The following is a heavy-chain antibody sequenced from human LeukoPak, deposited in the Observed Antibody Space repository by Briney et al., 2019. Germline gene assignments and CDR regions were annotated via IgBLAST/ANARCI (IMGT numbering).Heavy chain of an antibody. J-gene: IGHJ4*02. CDR2: IYYSEST. D-gene: IGHD2-15*01. CDR1: GGSISSGGYY. Sequence: KSSQTLSLTCTVSGGSISSGGYYWSWIRQHPGKGLEWIGYIYYSESTYYNPSLKSRVTISVDTSKNQFSLKLSSVTAADTAVYYCARDRCGGGSCYDYYFDYWGQGTLGTVSS. V-gene: IGHV4-31*03. CDR3: ARDRCGGGSCYDYYFDY.